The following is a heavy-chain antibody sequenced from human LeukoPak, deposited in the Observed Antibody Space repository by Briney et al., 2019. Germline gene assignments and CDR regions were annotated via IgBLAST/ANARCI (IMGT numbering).Heavy chain of an antibody. V-gene: IGHV1-8*02. CDR1: GGTFSTYA. D-gene: IGHD2-15*01. CDR2: MNPNSGNT. Sequence: GASVKVSCKASGGTFSTYAMSWVRQAPGQGLEWMGWMNPNSGNTGYAQKFQGRVTMTRNTSITTAYMELSSLRSEDTAVYYCARGAPGSYCSGGSCPYFDYWGQGTLVTVSS. CDR3: ARGAPGSYCSGGSCPYFDY. J-gene: IGHJ4*02.